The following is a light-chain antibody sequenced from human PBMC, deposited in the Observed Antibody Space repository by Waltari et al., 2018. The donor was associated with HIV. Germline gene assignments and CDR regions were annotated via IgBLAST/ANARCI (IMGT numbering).Light chain of an antibody. V-gene: IGLV2-11*01. CDR1: SRDVGGYNY. CDR2: DVN. J-gene: IGLJ2*01. CDR3: CPHADNYRWV. Sequence: QSALTQPRSLSGAPGQSVTIPCPATSRDVGGYNYVSWYQRHPGKAPKLMIFDVNKRPSGVPDRFSVSKSGNTASLTISGLQAEDEADYYCCPHADNYRWVFGGGTKLTVL.